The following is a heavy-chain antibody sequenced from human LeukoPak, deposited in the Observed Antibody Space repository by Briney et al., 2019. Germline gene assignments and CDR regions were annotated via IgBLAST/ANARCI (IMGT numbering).Heavy chain of an antibody. V-gene: IGHV1-18*01. D-gene: IGHD2-2*01. CDR3: ARDGIVVVPAATWNDY. Sequence: ASVKVSCKASGYTFTSYGISWVRQAPGQGLEWMGWIGAYNGNTNYAQKLQGRVTMTTDTSTSTAYMELRSLRSDDTAVYYCARDGIVVVPAATWNDYWGQGTLVTVSS. CDR2: IGAYNGNT. J-gene: IGHJ4*02. CDR1: GYTFTSYG.